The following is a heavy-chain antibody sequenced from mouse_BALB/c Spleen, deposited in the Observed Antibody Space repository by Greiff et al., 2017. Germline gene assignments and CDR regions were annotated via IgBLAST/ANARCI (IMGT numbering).Heavy chain of an antibody. D-gene: IGHD2-1*01. CDR3: ARKDGNYGFAY. Sequence: PASGFDFSRYWMSWVRQAPGKGLEWIGEINPDSSTINYTPSLKDKFIISRDNAKNTLYLQMSKVRSEDTALYYCARKDGNYGFAYWGQGTLVTVSA. J-gene: IGHJ3*01. V-gene: IGHV4-1*02. CDR2: INPDSSTI. CDR1: GFDFSRYW.